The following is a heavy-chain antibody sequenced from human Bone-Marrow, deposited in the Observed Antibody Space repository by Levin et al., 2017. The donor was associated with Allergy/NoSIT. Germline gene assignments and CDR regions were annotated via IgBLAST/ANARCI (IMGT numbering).Heavy chain of an antibody. CDR2: ISYNGNNK. CDR1: GFTFSNYA. Sequence: GGSLRLSCAASGFTFSNYAMHWVRQAPGKGLEWVALISYNGNNKKYADSVKGRFTISRDNPKNTLYLQMNSLRNEDTAVYYCTREGRYGSGWYSDYWGQGTLVTVSS. D-gene: IGHD6-19*01. J-gene: IGHJ4*02. CDR3: TREGRYGSGWYSDY. V-gene: IGHV3-30-3*01.